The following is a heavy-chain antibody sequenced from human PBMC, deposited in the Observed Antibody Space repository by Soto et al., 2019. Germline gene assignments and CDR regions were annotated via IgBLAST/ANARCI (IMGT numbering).Heavy chain of an antibody. CDR2: ISYDGNYE. CDR3: AKSAVEVVVRGATHWFDP. J-gene: IGHJ5*02. V-gene: IGHV3-30*18. D-gene: IGHD2-15*01. Sequence: QVRLVESGGGVVQPGRSLRLSCAASGFKFNSYDMHWVRQAPGKGLEWVAVISYDGNYEYYADSVKGRFIISRDNSKNPLYLDRNSLRHDDTAVYFCAKSAVEVVVRGATHWFDPWGQGTLLTVSS. CDR1: GFKFNSYD.